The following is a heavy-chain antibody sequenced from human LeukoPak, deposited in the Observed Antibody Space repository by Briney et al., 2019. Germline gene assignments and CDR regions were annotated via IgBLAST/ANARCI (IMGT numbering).Heavy chain of an antibody. D-gene: IGHD3-10*01. J-gene: IGHJ6*03. CDR3: ARDHPHFFGELLWQSYYYYYYMDV. CDR1: GFTFSDYY. Sequence: GGSLRLSCAASGFTFSDYYMSWIRQAPGKGLEWVSYISSSGSTIYYADSVKGRFTISRDNAKNSLYLQMNSLRAEDTAVYYCARDHPHFFGELLWQSYYYYYYMDVWGKGTTVTVSS. V-gene: IGHV3-11*04. CDR2: ISSSGSTI.